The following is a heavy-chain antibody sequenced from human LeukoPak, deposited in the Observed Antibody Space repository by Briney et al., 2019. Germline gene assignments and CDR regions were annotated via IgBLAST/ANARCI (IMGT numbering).Heavy chain of an antibody. Sequence: GGSLRLSCAASGFTVSSNYMNWVRKAPGQGLEWVSVIYSGGSTYYADSVKGRFTISRDNSKNTLYLQMNSLRAEDTAVYYCAGEKTTVTTYNDYWGQGTLVTVSS. CDR1: GFTVSSNY. J-gene: IGHJ4*02. CDR2: IYSGGST. CDR3: AGEKTTVTTYNDY. V-gene: IGHV3-66*01. D-gene: IGHD4-17*01.